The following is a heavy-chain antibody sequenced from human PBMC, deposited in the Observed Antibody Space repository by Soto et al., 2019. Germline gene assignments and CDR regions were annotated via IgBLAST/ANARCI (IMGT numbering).Heavy chain of an antibody. Sequence: SAVKVSCKASGGTFSSYAISWVRQAPGQGLEWMGGIIPIFGTANYAQKFLGRVTITADKSTSTDYMELSSLRSEDTAVYYCAGGSSYVSRGYYVQFTSGRDVLGHGNTVSVS. CDR1: GGTFSSYA. CDR3: AGGSSYVSRGYYVQFTSGRDV. V-gene: IGHV1-69*06. D-gene: IGHD3-22*01. J-gene: IGHJ6*02. CDR2: IIPIFGTA.